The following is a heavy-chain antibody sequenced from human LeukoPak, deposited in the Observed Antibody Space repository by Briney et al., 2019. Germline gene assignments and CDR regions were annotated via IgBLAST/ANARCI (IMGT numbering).Heavy chain of an antibody. Sequence: LRASVKVSCKASGYTFTSYGISWVRQAPGQGLDGMGWISAYNGNTNYAQKLQGRVTMTTDTSTSTAYMELRSLRSDDTAVYYCARFPTYSGYESNWFDPWGQGTLVTVSS. CDR2: ISAYNGNT. V-gene: IGHV1-18*04. CDR3: ARFPTYSGYESNWFDP. D-gene: IGHD5-12*01. J-gene: IGHJ5*02. CDR1: GYTFTSYG.